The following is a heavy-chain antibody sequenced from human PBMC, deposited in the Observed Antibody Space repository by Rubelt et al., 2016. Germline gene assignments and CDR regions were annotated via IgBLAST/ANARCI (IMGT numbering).Heavy chain of an antibody. J-gene: IGHJ4*02. Sequence: VSLISGDGGSTYYADSVKGRFTISRDNSKNSLYLQMNSLRAEETAVYYCAKDNRVELYDYWGQGTLVTVSS. CDR3: AKDNRVELYDY. CDR2: ISGDGGST. D-gene: IGHD1-26*01. V-gene: IGHV3-43*02.